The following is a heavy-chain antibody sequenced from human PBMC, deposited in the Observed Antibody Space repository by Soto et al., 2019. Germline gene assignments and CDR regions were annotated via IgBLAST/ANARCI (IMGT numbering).Heavy chain of an antibody. V-gene: IGHV1-69*02. CDR1: GGTFSSYT. CDR3: ATHGYSSSWYQGYYYYMDV. J-gene: IGHJ6*03. CDR2: IIPILGIA. D-gene: IGHD6-13*01. Sequence: QVQLVQSGAEVKKPGSSVKVSCKASGGTFSSYTISWVRQAPGQGLEWMGRIIPILGIANYAQKFQGSVTITADKSTSTAYMELSSLGSEDTAVYYCATHGYSSSWYQGYYYYMDVWGKGTTVTVSS.